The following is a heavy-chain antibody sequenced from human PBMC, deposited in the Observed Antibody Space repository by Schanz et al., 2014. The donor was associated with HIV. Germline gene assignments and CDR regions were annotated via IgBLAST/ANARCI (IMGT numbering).Heavy chain of an antibody. CDR2: IKQDGSEK. CDR3: ARAPSDFWMAYFDY. J-gene: IGHJ4*02. V-gene: IGHV3-7*04. Sequence: EVQLVESGGGLVQPGGSLRLSCAASGFTFSRYWMSWVRQAPGKGLEWVANIKQDGSEKHYVASVKGRFTISRDNAKNSLYLQMNSLRAEDTAVYYCARAPSDFWMAYFDYWGQGTLVTVSS. D-gene: IGHD3-3*01. CDR1: GFTFSRYW.